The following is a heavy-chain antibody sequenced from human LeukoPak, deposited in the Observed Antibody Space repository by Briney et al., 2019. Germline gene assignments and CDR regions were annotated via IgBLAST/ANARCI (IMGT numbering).Heavy chain of an antibody. CDR1: GGSIGTYY. CDR3: ARDWRGVPGTARYYYFCMDV. Sequence: PSETLSLTCTVSGGSIGTYYWSWIRQPPGKGLEWIGYAYYNGSTNYNPSLKSRVTISVDTSKIQFSLRLTSVTAADTAVYYCARDWRGVPGTARYYYFCMDVWGQGATVTVSS. CDR2: AYYNGST. D-gene: IGHD6-13*01. V-gene: IGHV4-59*01. J-gene: IGHJ6*02.